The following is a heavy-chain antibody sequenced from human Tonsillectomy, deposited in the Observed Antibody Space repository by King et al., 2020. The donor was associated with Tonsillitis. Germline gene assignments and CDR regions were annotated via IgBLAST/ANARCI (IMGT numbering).Heavy chain of an antibody. CDR3: ARERLPSSWFDP. CDR2: ISSSGRTL. V-gene: IGHV3-11*01. J-gene: IGHJ5*02. D-gene: IGHD5-12*01. CDR1: GFTFSDYY. Sequence: HVQLVESGGGLVKPGGSLRLSCAASGFTFSDYYMTWIRQAPGKGLEWVSYISSSGRTLYYADSVKGRFTISRDNAKHSLYLQMNSLRAEDTAVYYCARERLPSSWFDPWGQGTLVTVSS.